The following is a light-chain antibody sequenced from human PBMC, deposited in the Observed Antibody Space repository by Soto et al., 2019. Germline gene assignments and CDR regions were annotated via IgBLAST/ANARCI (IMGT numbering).Light chain of an antibody. CDR1: SSDVGNYNY. V-gene: IGLV2-11*01. CDR2: DVT. CDR3: CSYAGSYTWV. Sequence: QSVLTQPHSVSGSPGQSVTISCSGTSSDVGNYNYVSWYQHHPGKAPKLMIYDVTTRPSGVPDRFSGSKSGNTASLTISGLQAEDEADFSCCSYAGSYTWVFGGGTKLTVL. J-gene: IGLJ3*02.